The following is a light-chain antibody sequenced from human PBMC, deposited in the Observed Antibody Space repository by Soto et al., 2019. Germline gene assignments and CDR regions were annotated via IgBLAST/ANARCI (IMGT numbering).Light chain of an antibody. V-gene: IGKV1-8*01. CDR1: QGISSY. CDR3: QQANSFPST. CDR2: AAS. Sequence: AIRMTQSPSSFSASTGDRVTITCRASQGISSYLAWYQQKPGKAPKLLIYAASTLQSGVPSRFSGSGSGTDFTLTISCLQSEDFATYYCQQANSFPSTFGQGTRLEI. J-gene: IGKJ5*01.